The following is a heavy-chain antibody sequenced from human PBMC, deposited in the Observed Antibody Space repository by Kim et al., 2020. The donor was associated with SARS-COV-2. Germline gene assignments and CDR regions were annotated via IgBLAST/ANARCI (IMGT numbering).Heavy chain of an antibody. V-gene: IGHV4-34*01. Sequence: CHPSLQSRVNLSIDTSKNPFSRKLSSVTAADTAVYYCARGGGYSYGAIDYWGQGTLVTVSS. J-gene: IGHJ4*02. CDR3: ARGGGYSYGAIDY. D-gene: IGHD5-18*01.